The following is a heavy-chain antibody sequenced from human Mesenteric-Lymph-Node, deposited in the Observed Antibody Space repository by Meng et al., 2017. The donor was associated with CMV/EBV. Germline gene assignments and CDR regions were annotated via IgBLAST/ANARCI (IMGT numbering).Heavy chain of an antibody. D-gene: IGHD5-18*01. Sequence: GGSLRLSCAASGFTFSSYAMHWVRQAPGKGLEWVAVISYDGSNKYYADSVKGRFTISRDNSKNTLYLQMNSLRAEDTAVYYCAKIQLWLKAFDIWGQGTMVTVSS. V-gene: IGHV3-30*04. CDR2: ISYDGSNK. J-gene: IGHJ3*02. CDR3: AKIQLWLKAFDI. CDR1: GFTFSSYA.